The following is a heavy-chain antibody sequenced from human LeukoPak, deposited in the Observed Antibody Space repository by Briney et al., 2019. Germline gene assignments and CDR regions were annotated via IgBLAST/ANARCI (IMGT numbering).Heavy chain of an antibody. CDR1: GGSISSSSYY. CDR3: ARESLYCGGDCYSFDY. V-gene: IGHV4-39*07. CDR2: IYYSGST. J-gene: IGHJ4*02. Sequence: SETLSLTCTVSGGSISSSSYYWGWIRQPPGKGLEWIGSIYYSGSTYYNPSLKSRVTISVDTSKNQFSLKLSSVTAADTAVYYCARESLYCGGDCYSFDYWGQGTLVTVSS. D-gene: IGHD2-21*02.